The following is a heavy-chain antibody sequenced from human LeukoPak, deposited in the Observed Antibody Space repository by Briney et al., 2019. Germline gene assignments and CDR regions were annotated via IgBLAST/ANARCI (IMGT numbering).Heavy chain of an antibody. CDR1: GFTVSSNY. J-gene: IGHJ4*02. Sequence: PGGSLRLSCAASGFTVSSNYMSWVRQAPGKGLEWVSVRQPGNVSYYADSVKGRFTTSTDNSKNILYLQIKDLRAEDTALYYCARERDYDTYFDYWGQGTLVIVSS. V-gene: IGHV3-53*01. CDR3: ARERDYDTYFDY. D-gene: IGHD3-22*01. CDR2: RQPGNVS.